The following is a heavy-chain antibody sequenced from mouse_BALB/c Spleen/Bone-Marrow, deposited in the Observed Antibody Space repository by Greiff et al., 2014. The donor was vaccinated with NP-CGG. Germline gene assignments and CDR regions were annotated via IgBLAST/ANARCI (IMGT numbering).Heavy chain of an antibody. CDR1: GYTFTSYV. D-gene: IGHD2-4*01. CDR2: INPYNDGT. V-gene: IGHV1-14*01. CDR3: VRGVYYDYDEGALDY. Sequence: EVQLQQSGPELIKPGASVKMSRKASGYTFTSYVIHWVKQKPGQGFKWIGYINPYNDGTKYNEKFKGKATLTSDKSSSTAYMDLSSLASEDSAVYYCVRGVYYDYDEGALDYWGQGTSVTVSS. J-gene: IGHJ4*01.